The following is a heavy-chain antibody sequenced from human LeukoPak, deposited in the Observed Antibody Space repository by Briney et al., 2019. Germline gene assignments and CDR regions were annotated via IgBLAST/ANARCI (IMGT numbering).Heavy chain of an antibody. CDR2: ISYDGSNK. J-gene: IGHJ4*02. CDR1: GFTFSSYA. Sequence: PGRSLRLSCAASGFTFSSYAMHWVRQAPGKGLEWVAVISYDGSNKYYADSVKGRFTISRDNSKNTLYLQMNSLRAEDTAVYYCAKWVGTLGSLDYWGQGTLVTVSS. D-gene: IGHD4-23*01. CDR3: AKWVGTLGSLDY. V-gene: IGHV3-30*07.